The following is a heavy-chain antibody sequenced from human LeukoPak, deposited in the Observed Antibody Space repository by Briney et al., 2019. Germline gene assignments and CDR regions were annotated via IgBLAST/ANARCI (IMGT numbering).Heavy chain of an antibody. CDR3: ARDRAWNYFDY. V-gene: IGHV3-30*03. CDR2: ISNDGSRK. J-gene: IGHJ4*02. CDR1: GFIFSNYG. Sequence: PGRSLRLSCAASGFIFSNYGMHWVRQAPGKGLEWVAIISNDGSRKYYAHSVEGRFTISRDNSKNTLYLQMDSLRAEDTAVYYCARDRAWNYFDYWGQGTLVTVSS. D-gene: IGHD3-3*01.